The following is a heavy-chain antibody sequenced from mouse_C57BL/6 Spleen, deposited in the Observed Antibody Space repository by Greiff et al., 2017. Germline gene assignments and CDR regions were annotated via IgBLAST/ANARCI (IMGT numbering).Heavy chain of an antibody. Sequence: LVESGAELVKPGASVKLSCTASGFNIKDYYMHWVKQRTEQGLEWIGRIDPEDGETKYAPKFQGKATITADTSSNTAYLQLSSLTSEDTAVYYCARGPTHLIYAMDYWGQGTSVTVSS. D-gene: IGHD2-10*01. J-gene: IGHJ4*01. V-gene: IGHV14-2*01. CDR2: IDPEDGET. CDR1: GFNIKDYY. CDR3: ARGPTHLIYAMDY.